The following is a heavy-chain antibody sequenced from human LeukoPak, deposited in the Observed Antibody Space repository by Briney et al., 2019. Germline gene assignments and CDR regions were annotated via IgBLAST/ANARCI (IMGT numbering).Heavy chain of an antibody. CDR3: AVNSSGYYNFY. J-gene: IGHJ4*02. D-gene: IGHD3-22*01. CDR2: ISSSSSYI. V-gene: IGHV3-21*01. Sequence: GGSLRLSCAASGFTFSSYSMSWVRQAPGKGLEWVSSISSSSSYIYYADSVKGRFTISRDSAKNSLYLQMNSLRAEDTAVYYCAVNSSGYYNFYWGQGTLVTVSS. CDR1: GFTFSSYS.